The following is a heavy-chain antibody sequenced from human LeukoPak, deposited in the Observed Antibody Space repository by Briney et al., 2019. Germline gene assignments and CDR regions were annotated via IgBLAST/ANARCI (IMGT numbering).Heavy chain of an antibody. CDR3: ARDLGGSGWSLGAY. J-gene: IGHJ4*02. Sequence: GGSLRLSCVASGFTFSSYSMSWVRQAPGKGLEWVAVISYDGSNKYYADSVKGRFTMSRDNSKKMLYLQMSSLRPEDTAVYYCARDLGGSGWSLGAYWGQGTLVTVSS. CDR2: ISYDGSNK. CDR1: GFTFSSYS. D-gene: IGHD6-19*01. V-gene: IGHV3-30*04.